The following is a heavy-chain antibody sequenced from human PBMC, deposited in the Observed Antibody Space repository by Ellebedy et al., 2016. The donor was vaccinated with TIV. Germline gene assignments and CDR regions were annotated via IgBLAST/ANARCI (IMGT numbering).Heavy chain of an antibody. D-gene: IGHD6-19*01. Sequence: AASVKVSCKASGYTFTSYGISWVRQAPGQGLEWMGWISAYNGNTNYAQKLQGRVTMTTDTSTSTAYMELRSLRSDDTAVYYCARERKRYSSGWYPRYYFDYWGQGTLVTVSS. J-gene: IGHJ4*02. CDR1: GYTFTSYG. CDR2: ISAYNGNT. CDR3: ARERKRYSSGWYPRYYFDY. V-gene: IGHV1-18*01.